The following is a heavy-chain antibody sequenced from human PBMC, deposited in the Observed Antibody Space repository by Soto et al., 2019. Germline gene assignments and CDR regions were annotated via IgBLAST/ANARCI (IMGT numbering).Heavy chain of an antibody. CDR1: GFTFSSYW. Sequence: GGSLILSCAASGFTFSSYWMSWVRQAPGKGLEWVANIKQDGSEKYYVDSVKGRFTISRDNAKNSLYLQMNSLRAEDTAVYYCARYIVVVPAAMHYYYYYGMDVWGQGTTVTVSS. J-gene: IGHJ6*02. CDR3: ARYIVVVPAAMHYYYYYGMDV. D-gene: IGHD2-2*01. V-gene: IGHV3-7*05. CDR2: IKQDGSEK.